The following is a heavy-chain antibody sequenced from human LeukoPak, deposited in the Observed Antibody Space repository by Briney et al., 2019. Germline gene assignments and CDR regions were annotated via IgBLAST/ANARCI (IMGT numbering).Heavy chain of an antibody. D-gene: IGHD5-18*01. V-gene: IGHV1-69*13. CDR1: GGTFSSYA. CDR2: IIPIFGTA. Sequence: SVKVSCKASGGTFSSYAISWVRRAPGQGLEWMGGIIPIFGTANYAQKFQGRVTITADESTSTAYMELSSLRSEDTAVYYCASSGYSYGFGPAPLYYFDYWGQGTLVTVSS. CDR3: ASSGYSYGFGPAPLYYFDY. J-gene: IGHJ4*02.